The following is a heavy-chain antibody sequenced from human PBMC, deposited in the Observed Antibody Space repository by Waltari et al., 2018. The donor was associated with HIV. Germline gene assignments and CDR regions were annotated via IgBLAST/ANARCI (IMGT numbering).Heavy chain of an antibody. J-gene: IGHJ3*02. Sequence: EEQLVESGGGLVQPGGSLRLSCAAAGFSLCDHWMTWVRQAPGKGLEWVANIKKDGSQIHYLDFVKGRFTTSTDNAKNSMYLQMDSLRAEDTAIYYCARDGNHHLNGVYYDVFDIWGQGTMVTVSS. V-gene: IGHV3-7*01. CDR3: ARDGNHHLNGVYYDVFDI. CDR1: GFSLCDHW. CDR2: IKKDGSQI. D-gene: IGHD2-8*01.